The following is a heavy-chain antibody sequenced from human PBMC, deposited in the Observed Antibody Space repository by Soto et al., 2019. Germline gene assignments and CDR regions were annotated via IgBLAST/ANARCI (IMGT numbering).Heavy chain of an antibody. D-gene: IGHD3-9*01. CDR3: ARAAHYDILTGYYYYYGMDV. CDR2: IWYSGST. J-gene: IGHJ6*02. CDR1: GGSIGRGDYY. Sequence: PSGTLSLTCTVSGGSIGRGDYYWTWFRLRPGKGLEWFGYIWYSGSTYYNPSLKSRVTISVDTSKNQCSLKLSSVTAADTAVYYCARAAHYDILTGYYYYYGMDVWGQGTTVS. V-gene: IGHV4-30-4*01.